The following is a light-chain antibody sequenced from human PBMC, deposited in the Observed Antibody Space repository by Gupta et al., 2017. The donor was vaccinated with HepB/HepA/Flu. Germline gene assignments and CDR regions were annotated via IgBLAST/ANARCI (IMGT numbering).Light chain of an antibody. CDR3: QSYDSSLSVHVV. CDR2: GNS. CDR1: SSNIGAGYD. J-gene: IGLJ2*01. V-gene: IGLV1-40*01. Sequence: QPVLTQPPSVFGAPGHRVTISCTGSSSNIGAGYDVHWYQQLPGTAPKLLIYGNSNRPSGVPDRFSGSKSGTSASLAITGLQAEDEADYYCQSYDSSLSVHVVFGGGTKLTVL.